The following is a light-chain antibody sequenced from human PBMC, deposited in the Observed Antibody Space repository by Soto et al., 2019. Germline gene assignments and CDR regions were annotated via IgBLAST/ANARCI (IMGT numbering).Light chain of an antibody. J-gene: IGKJ1*01. CDR1: HSVQSF. Sequence: VMTQSPATLSVSLGERATLSCKASHSVQSFLAWYQQKPGQTPRLLIWGASFRATGVPDRISGSGSSTEFTHRLASLPCEEAAIYLCHKDDDLRTFGQGT. CDR2: GAS. CDR3: HKDDDLRT. V-gene: IGKV3-15*01.